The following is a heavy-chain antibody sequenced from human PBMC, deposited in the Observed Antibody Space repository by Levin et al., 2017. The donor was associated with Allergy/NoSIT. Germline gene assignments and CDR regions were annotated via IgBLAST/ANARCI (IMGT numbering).Heavy chain of an antibody. J-gene: IGHJ2*01. CDR2: IYYSGST. CDR3: ARDTQRPQYSGYDWAPDWYFDL. CDR1: GGSISSYY. D-gene: IGHD5-12*01. Sequence: HSQTLSLTCTVSGGSISSYYWSWIRQPPGKGLEWIGYIYYSGSTNYNPSLKSRVTISVDTSKNQFSLKLSSVTAADTAVYYCARDTQRPQYSGYDWAPDWYFDLWGRGTLVTVSS. V-gene: IGHV4-59*01.